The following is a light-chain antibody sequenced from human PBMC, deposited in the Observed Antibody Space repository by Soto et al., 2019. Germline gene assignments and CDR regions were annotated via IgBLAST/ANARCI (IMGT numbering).Light chain of an antibody. CDR1: SSDVGSYNL. V-gene: IGLV2-23*01. CDR3: CSYAGSVV. J-gene: IGLJ2*01. Sequence: QSVLTQPASVSGSPGQSITIYCTGTSSDVGSYNLVSWYQQHPGKAPKLMIYEGSKRPSGVSNRFSGSKSGNTASMTISGLQAEDEADYYCCSYAGSVVFGGGTKLTVL. CDR2: EGS.